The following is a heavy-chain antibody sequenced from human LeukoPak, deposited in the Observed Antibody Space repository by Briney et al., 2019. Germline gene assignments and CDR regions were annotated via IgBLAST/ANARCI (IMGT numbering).Heavy chain of an antibody. CDR1: GGSISSYY. J-gene: IGHJ1*01. Sequence: PSETLSLTCTVSGGSISSYYWSWIRQPAAKGLEWIGRIYTSGSTNYNPSLKSRVPMSVDTSKNQFSLKLSSVTDADTAVYYCAREGLTGTEHWGQGTLVTVSS. CDR3: AREGLTGTEH. CDR2: IYTSGST. V-gene: IGHV4-4*07. D-gene: IGHD1-7*01.